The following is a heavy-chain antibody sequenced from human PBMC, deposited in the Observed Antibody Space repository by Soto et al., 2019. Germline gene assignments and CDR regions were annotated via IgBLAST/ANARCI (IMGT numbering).Heavy chain of an antibody. Sequence: GGSLRLSCAASGFTFSSYWMSWVRQAPGQGLEWVANIKQDGSEKCYVDSVKGRFTISRDNAKNSLYLQMNSLRAEDTAVYYCARKYYDFWSGYDYYYMDVWGKGTTVTVPS. J-gene: IGHJ6*03. CDR2: IKQDGSEK. CDR1: GFTFSSYW. CDR3: ARKYYDFWSGYDYYYMDV. D-gene: IGHD3-3*01. V-gene: IGHV3-7*01.